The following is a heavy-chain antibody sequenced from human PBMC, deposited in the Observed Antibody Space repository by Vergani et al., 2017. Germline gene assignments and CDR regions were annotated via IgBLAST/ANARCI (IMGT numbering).Heavy chain of an antibody. CDR3: ARDRGSSTYYYYGMDV. CDR1: GYSFTSYW. Sequence: EVQLVPSGAEVKTPGESLKISCKGSGYSFTSYWIGWVRQMPGKGLEWMGIIYPGDSDTRYSPSFQGQVTISADKSISTAYLQWSSLKASDTAMYYCARDRGSSTYYYYGMDVWGQGTTVTVSS. CDR2: IYPGDSDT. D-gene: IGHD6-13*01. V-gene: IGHV5-51*03. J-gene: IGHJ6*02.